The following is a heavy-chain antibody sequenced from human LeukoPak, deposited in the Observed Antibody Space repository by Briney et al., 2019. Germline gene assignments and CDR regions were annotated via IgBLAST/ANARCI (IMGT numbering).Heavy chain of an antibody. J-gene: IGHJ4*02. CDR1: GYTFTVYY. D-gene: IGHD3-16*01. Sequence: ASVKDSCKASGYTFTVYYMHGGRQTPGQGLEWMGWINPNSGGTNYAQMFQGRVTMTRDTSISTAYMELSRLRSDDTAVYYCARDHDYVDYFDYWGQGTLVTVSS. CDR3: ARDHDYVDYFDY. CDR2: INPNSGGT. V-gene: IGHV1-2*02.